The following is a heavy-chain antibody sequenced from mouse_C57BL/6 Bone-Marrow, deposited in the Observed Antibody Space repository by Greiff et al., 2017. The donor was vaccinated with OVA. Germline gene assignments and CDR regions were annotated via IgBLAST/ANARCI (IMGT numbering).Heavy chain of an antibody. CDR2: IYPRSGNT. J-gene: IGHJ2*01. V-gene: IGHV1-81*01. CDR1: GYTFTSYG. D-gene: IGHD1-1*01. CDR3: ADYYGSSPWFAY. Sequence: VQLQQSGAELARPGASVKLSCKASGYTFTSYGISWVKQRTGQGLEWIGEIYPRSGNTYYNEKFKGKATMTADTSSSTAYMELRSLTSEDSAVYFCADYYGSSPWFAYWGQGTTLTVSS.